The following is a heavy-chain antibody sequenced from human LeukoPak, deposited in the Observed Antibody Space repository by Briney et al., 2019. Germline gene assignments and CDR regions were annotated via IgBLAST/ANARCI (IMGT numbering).Heavy chain of an antibody. J-gene: IGHJ4*02. D-gene: IGHD2-15*01. Sequence: SETLSLTCTVSGGSISSSSYYWGWIRQPPGKGLEWIGSIYYSGSTYYNPSLKSRVTISADTSKNQFSLKLSSVTAADTAVYYCARLLDIVVVVAAYFDYWGQGTLVTVSS. CDR1: GGSISSSSYY. V-gene: IGHV4-39*01. CDR2: IYYSGST. CDR3: ARLLDIVVVVAAYFDY.